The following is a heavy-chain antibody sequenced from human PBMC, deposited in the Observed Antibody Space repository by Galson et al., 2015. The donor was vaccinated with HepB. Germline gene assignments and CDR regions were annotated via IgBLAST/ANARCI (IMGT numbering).Heavy chain of an antibody. J-gene: IGHJ6*02. CDR3: ATYCTKASCLHFNYYGMGV. V-gene: IGHV4-61*01. CDR2: IYYTGST. CDR1: GDSVTSSNDY. Sequence: SETLSLTCTVSGDSVTSSNDYWTWIRQSPGQGLEWIANIYYTGSTNYNPSLKSRVTISVDTSKNQFSLKLNSVTAADTAVYYCATYCTKASCLHFNYYGMGVWGQGTTVSVSS. D-gene: IGHD2-8*01.